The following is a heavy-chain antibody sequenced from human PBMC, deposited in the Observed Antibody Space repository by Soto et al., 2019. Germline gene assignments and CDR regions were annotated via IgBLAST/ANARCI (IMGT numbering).Heavy chain of an antibody. CDR3: ARALAAISLYYFDY. CDR1: GGSISSGGYS. J-gene: IGHJ4*02. Sequence: SETLSLTCAVSGGSISSGGYSWSWIRQPPGKGLEWIGYIYHSGSTYYNPSLKSRVTISVDRSNNQFSLKLSSVTAADTAVYYCARALAAISLYYFDYWGQGTLVTVSS. D-gene: IGHD2-15*01. V-gene: IGHV4-30-2*01. CDR2: IYHSGST.